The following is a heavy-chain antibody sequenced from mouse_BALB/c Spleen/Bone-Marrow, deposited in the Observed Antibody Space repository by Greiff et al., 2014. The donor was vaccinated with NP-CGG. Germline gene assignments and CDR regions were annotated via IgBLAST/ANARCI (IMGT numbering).Heavy chain of an antibody. D-gene: IGHD1-1*01. CDR2: ISSGGSYT. CDR3: GRDGYGSSD. V-gene: IGHV5-9-4*01. J-gene: IGHJ3*01. Sequence: EVQLVESGGVLVKPGGSLKLSCAASGFTFSTYAMSWVRQSPEKRLEWVAEISSGGSYTYYPDTVTGRFTISRDNAKNTLYLEMSSLRSEDTAMYYCGRDGYGSSDWGQGTLVTVSA. CDR1: GFTFSTYA.